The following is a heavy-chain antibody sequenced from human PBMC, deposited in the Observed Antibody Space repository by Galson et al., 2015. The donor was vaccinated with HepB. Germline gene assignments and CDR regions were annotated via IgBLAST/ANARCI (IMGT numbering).Heavy chain of an antibody. Sequence: SLRLSCAASGFTFSSYAMHWVRQAPGKGLEWVAVISYDGSNKYYADSVKGRFTISRDNSKNTLYLQMNSLRAEDTAVYYCARESRIQLWTTIFDYWGQGTLVTVSS. D-gene: IGHD5-18*01. V-gene: IGHV3-30-3*01. CDR2: ISYDGSNK. CDR3: ARESRIQLWTTIFDY. CDR1: GFTFSSYA. J-gene: IGHJ4*02.